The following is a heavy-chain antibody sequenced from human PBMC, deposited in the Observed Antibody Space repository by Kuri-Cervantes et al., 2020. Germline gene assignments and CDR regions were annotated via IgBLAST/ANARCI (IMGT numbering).Heavy chain of an antibody. D-gene: IGHD2-8*01. Sequence: GGSLRLSCAASGFTFSSFGIHWVRQAPGKGLEWVALISFDGSNKYYADSVKGRFTISRDNSKNTLYLQMNSLRAEDTAVYYCARDLQPKPPNGDFDYWGQGTLVTVSS. J-gene: IGHJ4*02. V-gene: IGHV3-30*03. CDR3: ARDLQPKPPNGDFDY. CDR2: ISFDGSNK. CDR1: GFTFSSFG.